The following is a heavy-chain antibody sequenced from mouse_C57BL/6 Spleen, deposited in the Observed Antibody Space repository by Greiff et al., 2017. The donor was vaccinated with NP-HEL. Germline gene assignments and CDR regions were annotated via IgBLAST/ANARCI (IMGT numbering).Heavy chain of an antibody. CDR2: IRLKSDNYAT. J-gene: IGHJ2*01. D-gene: IGHD1-1*01. CDR3: TGAVVPHFDY. CDR1: GFTFSNYW. Sequence: EVKLVESGGGLVQPGGSMKLSCVASGFTFSNYWMNWVRQSPEKGLEWVAQIRLKSDNYATNYAESVKGRFTISRDDSKSSVYLQMNNLRAEDTGIYYCTGAVVPHFDYWGQGTTLTVSS. V-gene: IGHV6-3*01.